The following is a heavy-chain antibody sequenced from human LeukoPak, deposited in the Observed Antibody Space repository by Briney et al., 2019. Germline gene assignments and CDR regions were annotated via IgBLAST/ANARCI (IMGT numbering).Heavy chain of an antibody. CDR1: GFTFSSQW. V-gene: IGHV3-7*01. J-gene: IGHJ6*03. CDR2: VNQGGTEK. CDR3: AREHYFYYMDG. Sequence: GGSLRLSCAASGFTFSSQWMSWVRQAPGKGLEWVANVNQGGTEKYYVDSVKGRFTISRDNAENSLYLQVNSLRAEDTAVYYCAREHYFYYMDGWGKGTTVTVSS.